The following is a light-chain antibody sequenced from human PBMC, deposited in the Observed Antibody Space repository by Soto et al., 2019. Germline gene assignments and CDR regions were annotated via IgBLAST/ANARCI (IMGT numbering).Light chain of an antibody. CDR2: DGS. Sequence: SYELTQPPSVSVAPGQTASITCGGNVIGSISVHWYQQKPGQAPVLVVFDGSDRPSGIPERFSGSNSRNTATLTISRVEAGDEADYYCQVWDSSSDHVIFGGGTKVTVL. J-gene: IGLJ2*01. CDR3: QVWDSSSDHVI. CDR1: VIGSIS. V-gene: IGLV3-21*02.